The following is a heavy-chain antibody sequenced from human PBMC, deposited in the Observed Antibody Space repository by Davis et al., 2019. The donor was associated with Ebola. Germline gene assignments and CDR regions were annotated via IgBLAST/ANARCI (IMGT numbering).Heavy chain of an antibody. Sequence: GESLKISCAASGFTFSSYWMHWVRQAPGKGLVWVSRINSDGSSTSYADSVKGRFTISRDNAKNTLYLQMNSLRAEDTAVYYCARVYYGSGSYYDYWGQGTLVTVSS. V-gene: IGHV3-74*01. CDR2: INSDGSST. CDR1: GFTFSSYW. J-gene: IGHJ4*02. D-gene: IGHD3-10*01. CDR3: ARVYYGSGSYYDY.